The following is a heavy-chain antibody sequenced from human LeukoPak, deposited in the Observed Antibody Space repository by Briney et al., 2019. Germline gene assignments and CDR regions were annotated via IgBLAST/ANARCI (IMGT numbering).Heavy chain of an antibody. CDR2: ISWNSGRR. CDR1: GFTFDDYA. V-gene: IGHV3-9*01. Sequence: GGSLRLSCVGSGFTFDDYAMHWVRQAPGKGLEWVSGISWNSGRRGYADSVKGRFTISRDNAKNSLYLQMNSLRAEDTAVYYCARDLTVGPTTDYFDYWGQGTLVTVSS. CDR3: ARDLTVGPTTDYFDY. J-gene: IGHJ4*02. D-gene: IGHD1-26*01.